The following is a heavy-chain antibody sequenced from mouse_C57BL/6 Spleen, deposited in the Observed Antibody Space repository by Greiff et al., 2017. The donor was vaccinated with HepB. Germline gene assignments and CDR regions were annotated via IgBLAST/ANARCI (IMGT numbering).Heavy chain of an antibody. D-gene: IGHD3-3*01. J-gene: IGHJ4*01. CDR3: ARHGLGGGVMDY. CDR1: GFTFSSYG. Sequence: EVKLVESGGDLVKPGGSLKLSCAASGFTFSSYGMSWVRQTPDKRLEWVATISSGGSYTYYPDSVKGRFTISRDNAKNTLYLQMSSLKSEDTAMYYCARHGLGGGVMDYWGQGTSVTVSS. CDR2: ISSGGSYT. V-gene: IGHV5-6*02.